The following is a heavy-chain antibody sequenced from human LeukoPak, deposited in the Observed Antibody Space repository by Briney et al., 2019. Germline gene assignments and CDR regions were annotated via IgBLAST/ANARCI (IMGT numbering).Heavy chain of an antibody. CDR3: ARYSSGSSYYYYYYMDV. Sequence: ASVKVSCKASGYTFTSYGISWVRQAPGQGLEWMGWISAYNGNTNYAQKLQGRVTMTTDTSTSTAYMELRSLRSDDTAVYYCARYSSGSSYYYYYYMDVWGKGTTVTFSS. CDR2: ISAYNGNT. V-gene: IGHV1-18*01. CDR1: GYTFTSYG. D-gene: IGHD1-26*01. J-gene: IGHJ6*03.